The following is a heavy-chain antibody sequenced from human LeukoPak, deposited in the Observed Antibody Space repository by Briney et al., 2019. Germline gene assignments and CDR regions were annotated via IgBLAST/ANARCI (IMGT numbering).Heavy chain of an antibody. CDR1: GYTFTGYY. J-gene: IGHJ4*02. Sequence: ASVKVSCKASGYTFTGYYMHWVRQAPGQGLEWMGWNNPNSGGTNYAQKFQGRVTMTRDTSISTAYMELSRLRSDDTAVYYCARGSRYCSSTSCWEFDYWGQGTLVTVSS. CDR2: NNPNSGGT. D-gene: IGHD2-2*01. CDR3: ARGSRYCSSTSCWEFDY. V-gene: IGHV1-2*02.